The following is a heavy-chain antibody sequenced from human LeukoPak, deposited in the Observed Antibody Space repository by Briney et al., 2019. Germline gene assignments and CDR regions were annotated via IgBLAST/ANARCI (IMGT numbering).Heavy chain of an antibody. D-gene: IGHD3-22*01. CDR2: IIPIFGTA. CDR1: GGTFISYA. J-gene: IGHJ3*02. CDR3: AREPEPYYYDSSGYYSPASAFDI. V-gene: IGHV1-69*13. Sequence: ASVKVSCKASGGTFISYAISWVRQAPGQGLEWMGGIIPIFGTANYAQKFQGRVTITADESTSTAYMELSSLRSEDTAVYYCAREPEPYYYDSSGYYSPASAFDIWGQGTMVTVSS.